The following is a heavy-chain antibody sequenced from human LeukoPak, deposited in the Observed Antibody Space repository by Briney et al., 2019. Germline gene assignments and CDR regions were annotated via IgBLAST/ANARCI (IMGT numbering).Heavy chain of an antibody. J-gene: IGHJ4*02. D-gene: IGHD4-17*01. CDR2: ISGSGGST. CDR1: GFXFSSYA. V-gene: IGHV3-23*01. CDR3: AKVSTVTTWDYFAY. Sequence: GGSLRLSCVASGFXFSSYAITWVRQAPGKGLEWVSAISGSGGSTYSADSVKGRFTISRDNSKNTLYLQMNSLRVEDTAVYYCAKVSTVTTWDYFAYWGQGTLVTVSS.